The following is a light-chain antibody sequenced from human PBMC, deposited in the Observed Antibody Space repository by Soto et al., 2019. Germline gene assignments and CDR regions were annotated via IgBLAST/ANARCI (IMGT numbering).Light chain of an antibody. Sequence: QSALTQPPAASGSPGQSVAMSCTGTSSDVGGYNYVSWYQQHPGKAPKLMIYEVNKRPSGVPDRFSGSKSGNTASLTVSGLQAEDGADYYCSSYAGSSNVFGTGTKVTVL. J-gene: IGLJ1*01. CDR3: SSYAGSSNV. CDR2: EVN. V-gene: IGLV2-8*01. CDR1: SSDVGGYNY.